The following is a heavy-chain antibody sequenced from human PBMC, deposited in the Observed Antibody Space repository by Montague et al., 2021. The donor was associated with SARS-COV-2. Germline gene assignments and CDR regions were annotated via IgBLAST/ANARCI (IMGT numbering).Heavy chain of an antibody. Sequence: SETLSLTCAVYGGSFSGYYWSWIRQPPGKGLEWIGAINHSGSTNYNPSLKSRVTISVDTSKNQFSLKLSSVTAADTAVYYCARRNYYGSGSYYNSGFDPWGQGTLVTVSS. CDR2: INHSGST. V-gene: IGHV4-34*01. D-gene: IGHD3-10*01. CDR1: GGSFSGYY. J-gene: IGHJ5*02. CDR3: ARRNYYGSGSYYNSGFDP.